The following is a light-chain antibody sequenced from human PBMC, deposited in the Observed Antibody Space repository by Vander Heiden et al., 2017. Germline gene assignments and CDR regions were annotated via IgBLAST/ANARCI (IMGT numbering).Light chain of an antibody. CDR3: QQYYSTPLA. CDR1: QSLLYSSNNKNY. Sequence: DIVMTQSPHSLAVSLGERATINAKSSQSLLYSSNNKNYLAWYQQKPGQPPKLLIYWASTRETGVPARFSGSGSGTDFTLTISSLQAEDVAVYYCQQYYSTPLAFGPGTKVDIK. V-gene: IGKV4-1*01. CDR2: WAS. J-gene: IGKJ3*01.